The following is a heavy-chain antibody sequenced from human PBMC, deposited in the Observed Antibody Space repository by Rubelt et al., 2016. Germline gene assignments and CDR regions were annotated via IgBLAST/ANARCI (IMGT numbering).Heavy chain of an antibody. CDR2: IYYSGST. V-gene: IGHV4-39*07. Sequence: QLQLQESGPGLVKPSETLSLTCTVSGGSLSSSSYYWGWIRQPPGKGLAWIGSIYYSGSTYYNPSLKSRVGILVDASKNKMSLKLSSVTAADSAVYFCARGSGRWFGRDYGMDVWGKGTTVTVSS. CDR1: GGSLSSSSYY. J-gene: IGHJ6*04. D-gene: IGHD3-10*01. CDR3: ARGSGRWFGRDYGMDV.